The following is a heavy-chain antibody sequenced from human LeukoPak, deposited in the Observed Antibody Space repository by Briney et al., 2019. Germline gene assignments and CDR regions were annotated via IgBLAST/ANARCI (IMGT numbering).Heavy chain of an antibody. Sequence: ASVKVSCKASGGTFNNSANNWVRQAPGQGLEWMGRIIPFSGTGNYAQKFQGRVTISADKSTSTAYMELSSLRSEDTAVYYCASEKYYLDSSGYYFEDYWGQGTLVTVSS. V-gene: IGHV1-69*06. CDR2: IIPFSGTG. CDR3: ASEKYYLDSSGYYFEDY. J-gene: IGHJ4*02. D-gene: IGHD3-22*01. CDR1: GGTFNNSA.